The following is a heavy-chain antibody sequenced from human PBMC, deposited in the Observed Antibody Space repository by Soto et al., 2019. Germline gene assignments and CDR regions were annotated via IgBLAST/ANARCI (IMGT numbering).Heavy chain of an antibody. CDR3: ASQIVAVLVGARVGFDY. CDR2: ISGSGGST. CDR1: GFTFSSYA. Sequence: PGGSLRLSCAASGFTFSSYAMSWVRQAPGKGLEWVSAISGSGGSTYYADSVKGRFTISRDNSKNTLYLQMNSLRAEDTAVYYCASQIVAVLVGARVGFDYWGQGTQVTVSS. V-gene: IGHV3-23*01. J-gene: IGHJ4*02. D-gene: IGHD5-12*01.